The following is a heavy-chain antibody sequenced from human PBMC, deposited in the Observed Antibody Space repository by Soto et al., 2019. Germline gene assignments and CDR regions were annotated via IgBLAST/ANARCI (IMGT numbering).Heavy chain of an antibody. CDR1: GFTFSGSW. CDR3: ARGSGTTAYFDS. J-gene: IGHJ4*02. V-gene: IGHV3-74*01. CDR2: VKYDGSAT. Sequence: GGSLXLSFAASGFTFSGSWMHWVRQAPGKGLVWVSRVKYDGSATSYADSVKGRFTISRDNAKNTLYLQMNSLRDEDTALYYCARGSGTTAYFDSWGQGTLVTVSS. D-gene: IGHD1-1*01.